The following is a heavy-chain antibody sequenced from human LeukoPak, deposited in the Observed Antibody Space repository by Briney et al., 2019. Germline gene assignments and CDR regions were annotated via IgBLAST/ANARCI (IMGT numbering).Heavy chain of an antibody. CDR3: ARDYWNDDAFDI. CDR1: GYTFTSYY. CDR2: INPSGGST. Sequence: ASVKVSCKASGYTFTSYYMHWVRQAPGQGLEWMGIINPSGGSTSYAQKFQGRVTMTRDTSTSTVYMELSSLRSEDTPVYYCARDYWNDDAFDIWGQGTMVTVSS. V-gene: IGHV1-46*01. J-gene: IGHJ3*02. D-gene: IGHD1-1*01.